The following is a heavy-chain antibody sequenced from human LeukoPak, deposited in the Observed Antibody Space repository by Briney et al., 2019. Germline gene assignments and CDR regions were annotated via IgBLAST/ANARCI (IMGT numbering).Heavy chain of an antibody. CDR2: INPNSGDT. J-gene: IGHJ4*02. Sequence: GASVNVSRKASGYTFTGYYIHWVRQAPGQGLEWMGWINPNSGDTNYAPKFQGRVTMTRDTSISTAYMELSRLRSDDTAVYYCARRENDYWGQGTLVTVSS. CDR1: GYTFTGYY. CDR3: ARRENDY. V-gene: IGHV1-2*02.